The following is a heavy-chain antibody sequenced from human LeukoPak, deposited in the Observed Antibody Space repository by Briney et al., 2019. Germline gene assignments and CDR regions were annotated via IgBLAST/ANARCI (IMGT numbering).Heavy chain of an antibody. Sequence: GGSLRLSCAASGFTFSSYAMSWVRQAPGKGLEWVGRIRSNSDGGAIDYAAPVKGRFALSRDDSKNTLYLQMNSLQTEDTAMYYCATDFYDSTWGQGTLVTVSS. CDR3: ATDFYDST. D-gene: IGHD2/OR15-2a*01. V-gene: IGHV3-15*01. CDR1: GFTFSSYA. CDR2: IRSNSDGGAI. J-gene: IGHJ5*02.